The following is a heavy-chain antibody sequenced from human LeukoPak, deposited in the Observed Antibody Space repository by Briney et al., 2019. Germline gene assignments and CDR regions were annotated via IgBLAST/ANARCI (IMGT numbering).Heavy chain of an antibody. V-gene: IGHV3-30*03. CDR3: TTALTGYYYDSSGYASNDAFDI. Sequence: GGSLRLSCAASGFTFSSYGMHWVRQAPGKGLEWVAVISYDGSNKYYADSVKGRFTISRDNSKNTLYLQMNSLRAEDTAVYYCTTALTGYYYDSSGYASNDAFDIWGQGTMVTVSS. J-gene: IGHJ3*02. CDR1: GFTFSSYG. D-gene: IGHD3-22*01. CDR2: ISYDGSNK.